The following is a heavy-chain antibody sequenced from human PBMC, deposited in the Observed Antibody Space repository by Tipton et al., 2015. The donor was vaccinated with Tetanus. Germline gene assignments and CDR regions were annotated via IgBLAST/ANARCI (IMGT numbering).Heavy chain of an antibody. CDR2: IFHSGST. D-gene: IGHD2-2*01. V-gene: IGHV4-59*01. Sequence: TLSLTCTVSGGSMSNNYWSWIRQPPGKGLEWIAYIFHSGSTNYSPSLKSRVAISMDASKNRISQKLSSVTAADTAVYYCARRSYCSSSRCFDAFDLWGQGTMVTVSS. CDR3: ARRSYCSSSRCFDAFDL. J-gene: IGHJ3*01. CDR1: GGSMSNNY.